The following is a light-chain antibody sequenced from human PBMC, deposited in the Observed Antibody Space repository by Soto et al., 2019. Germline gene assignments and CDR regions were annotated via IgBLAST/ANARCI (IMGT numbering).Light chain of an antibody. V-gene: IGKV1-39*01. CDR1: QTINNY. J-gene: IGKJ1*01. CDR3: XQTLSTLSWT. CDR2: AAS. Sequence: DIQMTQSPSSLSASVGDRVVITCRASQTINNYLNWYQQKPGKPPNLLIYAASTLQSGVPSRFSGSGSGADFTLTISSLXPEDXXXXXXXQTLSTLSWTFGHGTKVEIK.